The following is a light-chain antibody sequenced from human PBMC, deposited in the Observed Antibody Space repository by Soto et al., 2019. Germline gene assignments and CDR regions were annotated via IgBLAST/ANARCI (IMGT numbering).Light chain of an antibody. CDR1: QSISSW. CDR3: EYYNSYCGT. V-gene: IGKV1-5*01. CDR2: DAS. Sequence: DIQMTQSPSTLSASVGDRVTITCRASQSISSWLAWYQQRPGKAPKLLIYDASRLESGVPSRFGGGGCGSEFTPAISGLQPDAFANYDYEYYNSYCGTFGRGTKVEIK. J-gene: IGKJ1*01.